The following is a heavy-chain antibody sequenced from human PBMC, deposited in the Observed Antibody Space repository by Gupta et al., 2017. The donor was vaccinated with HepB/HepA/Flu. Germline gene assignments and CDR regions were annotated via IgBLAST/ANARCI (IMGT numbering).Heavy chain of an antibody. J-gene: IGHJ4*02. CDR3: ARDLIVPAAIRGALEY. CDR2: ISSSSSYI. D-gene: IGHD2-2*02. CDR1: GFTFSSYS. V-gene: IGHV3-21*01. Sequence: EVQLVESGGGLVKPGGSLRLSCAASGFTFSSYSLNWVRQAPGKGLEWVSSISSSSSYIYYADSVKGRFTISRDNAKNSLYLQMNSLRAEDTAVYYCARDLIVPAAIRGALEYWGQGTLVTVSS.